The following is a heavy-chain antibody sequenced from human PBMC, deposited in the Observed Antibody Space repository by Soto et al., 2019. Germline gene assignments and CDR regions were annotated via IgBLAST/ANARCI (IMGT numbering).Heavy chain of an antibody. V-gene: IGHV1-3*01. D-gene: IGHD3-10*01. CDR2: INVGSGNT. CDR3: TRASLGSTLLLDP. J-gene: IGHJ5*02. CDR1: GYTFTTYA. Sequence: GASVKVSCKAAGYTFTTYALHWVRQAPGQRLEWMGWINVGSGNTQYSQRFQGRVTITRDTSARTAYMELSSLRFEVTALYYCTRASLGSTLLLDPWGQGTLVTVSS.